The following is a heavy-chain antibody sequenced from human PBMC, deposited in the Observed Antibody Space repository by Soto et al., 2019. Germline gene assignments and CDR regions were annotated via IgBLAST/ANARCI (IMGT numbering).Heavy chain of an antibody. D-gene: IGHD2-2*01. CDR3: ARQGPIVVVPAATKNWFDP. Sequence: SETLSLTCTVSGGSISSSSYYWGWIRQPPGKGLEWIGSIYYSGSTYYNPSLKSRVTISVDTSKNQFSLKPSSVTAADTAVYYCARQGPIVVVPAATKNWFDPWGQGTLVTVSS. CDR1: GGSISSSSYY. CDR2: IYYSGST. J-gene: IGHJ5*02. V-gene: IGHV4-39*01.